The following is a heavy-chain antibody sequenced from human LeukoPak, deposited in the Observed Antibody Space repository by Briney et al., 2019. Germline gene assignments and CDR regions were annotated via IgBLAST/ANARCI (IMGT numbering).Heavy chain of an antibody. J-gene: IGHJ4*02. D-gene: IGHD6-6*01. CDR3: ATLTPVLSSSSLDY. V-gene: IGHV4-39*01. Sequence: PSETLSLTCTVSGGSISSSSYYWGWIRQPPGKGREWIGSIYYSGSTYYNPSLKSRVTISVDTSKNQFSLKLSSVTAADTAVYYCATLTPVLSSSSLDYWGQGTLVTVSS. CDR2: IYYSGST. CDR1: GGSISSSSYY.